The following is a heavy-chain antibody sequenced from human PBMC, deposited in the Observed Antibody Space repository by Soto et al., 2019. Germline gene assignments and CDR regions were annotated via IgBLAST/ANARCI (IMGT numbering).Heavy chain of an antibody. J-gene: IGHJ4*02. CDR2: ISYDGSNK. V-gene: IGHV3-30-3*01. D-gene: IGHD5-18*01. CDR1: GFTFSSYA. Sequence: PGGSLRLSCAASGFTFSSYAMHWVRQAPGKGLEWVAVISYDGSNKYYADSVKGRFTISRDNSKNTLYPQMNSLRAEDTAVYYCARDSLYSYGCLDYWGQGTLVTVSS. CDR3: ARDSLYSYGCLDY.